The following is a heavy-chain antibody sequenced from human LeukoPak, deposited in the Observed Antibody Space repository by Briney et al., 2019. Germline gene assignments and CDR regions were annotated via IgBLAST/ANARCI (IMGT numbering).Heavy chain of an antibody. CDR1: GFSFSYFW. J-gene: IGHJ3*02. Sequence: PGGSLRLSCAASGFSFSYFWMHWVRQAPGKGLVWVSRINRGGSGTSYADSVKGRFTISRDNAKNTLSLQMNSLRAEDTAVYYCTRELEYRGSPDDAFDIWGQGTMVTVSS. CDR2: INRGGSGT. CDR3: TRELEYRGSPDDAFDI. D-gene: IGHD1-26*01. V-gene: IGHV3-74*01.